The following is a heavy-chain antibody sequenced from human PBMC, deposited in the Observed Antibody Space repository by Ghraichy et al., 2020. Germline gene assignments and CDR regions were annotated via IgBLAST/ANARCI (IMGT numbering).Heavy chain of an antibody. CDR3: ARDRYVPIYYGSGSYFHGMDV. J-gene: IGHJ6*02. D-gene: IGHD3-10*01. CDR1: GGSISSGGYY. Sequence: SQTLSLTCTVSGGSISSGGYYWSWIRQHPGKGLEWIGYIYYSGSTYYNPSLKSRVTISVDTSKNQFSLKLSSVTAADTAVYYCARDRYVPIYYGSGSYFHGMDVWGQGTTVTVSS. CDR2: IYYSGST. V-gene: IGHV4-31*03.